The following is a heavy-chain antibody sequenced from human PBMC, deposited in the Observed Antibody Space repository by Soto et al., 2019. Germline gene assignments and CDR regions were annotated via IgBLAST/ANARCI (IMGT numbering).Heavy chain of an antibody. V-gene: IGHV3-15*07. D-gene: IGHD5-18*01. Sequence: EVQLVESGGGLVKPGGSLRLSCAASGFTFSNAWMNWVRQAPGKGLEWVGGIKSKTDGGTTDYAAPVKGRFTISRDDSKNTLYLQMNSLKTEDTAVYYCTVDTAMVTAFDIWGQGTMVTVSS. CDR1: GFTFSNAW. CDR2: IKSKTDGGTT. J-gene: IGHJ3*02. CDR3: TVDTAMVTAFDI.